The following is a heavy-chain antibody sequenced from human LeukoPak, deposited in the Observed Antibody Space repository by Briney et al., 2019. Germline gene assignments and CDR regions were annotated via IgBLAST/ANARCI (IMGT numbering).Heavy chain of an antibody. CDR1: GYTFTGYY. D-gene: IGHD3-9*01. CDR2: INPNSGVT. CDR3: ALIRPPPPGFP. Sequence: GASVKVSCKASGYTFTGYYMHWVRQAPGQGLEWMGRINPNSGVTNYAQKFQGRVTMTRDTSISTAYMELSRLRSDDTAVYYCALIRPPPPGFPWGQGTLVTVSS. V-gene: IGHV1-2*06. J-gene: IGHJ5*02.